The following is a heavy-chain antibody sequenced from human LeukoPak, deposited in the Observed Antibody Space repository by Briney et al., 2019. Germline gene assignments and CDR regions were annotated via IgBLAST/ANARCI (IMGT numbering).Heavy chain of an antibody. CDR2: ISYDGSNK. CDR1: GFTFSSYA. D-gene: IGHD1-26*01. Sequence: GGPLRLSCAASGFTFSSYAMHWVRQAPGKGLEWVAVISYDGSNKYYADSVKGRFTISRDNSKNTLYLQMNSLRAEDTAVYYCARGSDGELDYFDYWGQGTLVTVSS. V-gene: IGHV3-30-3*01. CDR3: ARGSDGELDYFDY. J-gene: IGHJ4*02.